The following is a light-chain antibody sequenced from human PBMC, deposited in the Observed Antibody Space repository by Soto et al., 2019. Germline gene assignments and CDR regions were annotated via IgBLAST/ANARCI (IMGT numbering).Light chain of an antibody. CDR2: DAC. Sequence: EIVLTQSPATLYLSPGERATLSCRASQSVSSYLAWYQQKPGQAPRLHIYDACNRATGIPARFSGSGSGPDLTLTISLLEPEDFAVYYCQQRSNWPPGVTFGPGTKVDIK. V-gene: IGKV3-11*01. J-gene: IGKJ3*01. CDR1: QSVSSY. CDR3: QQRSNWPPGVT.